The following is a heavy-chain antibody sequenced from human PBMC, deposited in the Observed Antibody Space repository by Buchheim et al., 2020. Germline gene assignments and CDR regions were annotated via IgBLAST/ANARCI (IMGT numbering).Heavy chain of an antibody. CDR3: ARVSSWDLDY. V-gene: IGHV3-7*01. D-gene: IGHD7-27*01. CDR1: GFTFSSYW. Sequence: EVQLVESGGGLVQPGGSLRLSCAASGFTFSSYWMSWVRQAPGKGLEWVASIRQDGGDKYYMDSVEGRFTISRDNAKTSLYPQMNSLRAEDTAVYYCARVSSWDLDYWGQGTL. J-gene: IGHJ4*02. CDR2: IRQDGGDK.